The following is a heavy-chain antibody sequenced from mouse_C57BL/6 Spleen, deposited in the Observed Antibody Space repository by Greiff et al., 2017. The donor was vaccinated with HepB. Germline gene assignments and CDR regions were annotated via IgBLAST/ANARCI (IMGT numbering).Heavy chain of an antibody. CDR1: GYTFTDYY. J-gene: IGHJ3*01. CDR3: AKGGYWDWFAY. Sequence: EVQLQQSGPELVKPGASVKISCKASGYTFTDYYMNWVKQSHGKSLEWIGDINPNNGGTSYNQKFKGKATLTVDKSSSTAYMELRSLTSEDSAVYYCAKGGYWDWFAYWGQGTLVTVSA. D-gene: IGHD4-1*01. CDR2: INPNNGGT. V-gene: IGHV1-26*01.